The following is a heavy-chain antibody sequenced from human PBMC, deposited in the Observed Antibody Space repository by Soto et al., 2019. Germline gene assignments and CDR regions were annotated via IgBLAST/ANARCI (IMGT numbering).Heavy chain of an antibody. CDR2: IYYSGST. J-gene: IGHJ3*02. V-gene: IGHV4-31*03. D-gene: IGHD2-15*01. Sequence: SETLSLTCTVSGGSISSGGYYWSLIRQHPGKGLEWIGYIYYSGSTYYNPSLKSRVTISVDMSKNQFSLKLSSVTAADTAVYYCARDGYCSGGSCYPPGVDAFDIWGQGTMVTVSS. CDR3: ARDGYCSGGSCYPPGVDAFDI. CDR1: GGSISSGGYY.